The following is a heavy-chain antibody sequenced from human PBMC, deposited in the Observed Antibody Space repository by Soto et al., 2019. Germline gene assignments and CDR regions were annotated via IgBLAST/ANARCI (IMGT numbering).Heavy chain of an antibody. CDR1: GFTFSSYA. V-gene: IGHV3-23*01. CDR3: AKDPGWVVEYYFDY. D-gene: IGHD2-15*01. Sequence: HPGGSLRLSCAASGFTFSSYAMSWVRQAPGKGLEWVSAISGSGGSTYYADSVKGRFTISRDNSKNTLYLQMNSLRAEDTAVYYCAKDPGWVVEYYFDYWGQGILVTVSS. J-gene: IGHJ4*02. CDR2: ISGSGGST.